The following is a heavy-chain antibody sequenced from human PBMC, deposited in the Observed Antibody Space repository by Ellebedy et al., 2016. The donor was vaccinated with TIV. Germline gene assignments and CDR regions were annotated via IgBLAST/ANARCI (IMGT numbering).Heavy chain of an antibody. CDR2: IGASGGST. D-gene: IGHD1-26*01. J-gene: IGHJ3*02. CDR1: GFTFSSYA. Sequence: GESLKISXATSGFTFSSYAMSWVRQAPGKGLEWVSPIGASGGSTFYADAVKGRFTISRDNSRNTLWLQMNSLRAEDTAIYYYAKDGGRLGATSAFDIWGQGTMVTVSS. CDR3: AKDGGRLGATSAFDI. V-gene: IGHV3-23*01.